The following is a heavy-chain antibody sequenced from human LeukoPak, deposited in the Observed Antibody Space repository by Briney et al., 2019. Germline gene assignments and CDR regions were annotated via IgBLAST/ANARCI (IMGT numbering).Heavy chain of an antibody. CDR3: TRYNNDHFDY. V-gene: IGHV3-33*01. D-gene: IGHD1-14*01. CDR1: GFTFGGYG. Sequence: QSGGSLRLSCAGSGFTFGGYGMHWFRQTPGKGLEWVAVIAYDGSRAVYADSVKGRFTISRDNSKNTMSVQMDDLRAEDTAVYYCTRYNNDHFDYWGQGTLVTVSS. CDR2: IAYDGSRA. J-gene: IGHJ4*02.